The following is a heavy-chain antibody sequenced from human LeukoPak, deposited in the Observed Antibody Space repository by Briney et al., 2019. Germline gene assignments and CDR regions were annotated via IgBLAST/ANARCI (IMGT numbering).Heavy chain of an antibody. Sequence: GGSLRLSCAASGFTFSSYEMNWVGQAPGKGLEWVSYIGTSDSSTYYADSVKGRFTISRDNAKNSLYLQMNSLRAEDTAVYYCARYGDSSVYYSADAFDIWGQGTMVTVSS. CDR3: ARYGDSSVYYSADAFDI. V-gene: IGHV3-48*03. J-gene: IGHJ3*02. D-gene: IGHD3-22*01. CDR2: IGTSDSST. CDR1: GFTFSSYE.